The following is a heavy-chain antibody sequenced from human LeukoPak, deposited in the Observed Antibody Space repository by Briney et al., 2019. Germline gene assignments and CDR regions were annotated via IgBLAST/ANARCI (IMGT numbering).Heavy chain of an antibody. Sequence: GGSLRLSCAASGFTFSSYWMSWVRQAPGKGLEWVANIKQDGSEKYYVDSVKGRFTISRDNAKNSLYLQMNSLRAEDTAVYYCARGAAKYCSSTSCSRAEYFQHWGQGTLVTVSS. V-gene: IGHV3-7*01. J-gene: IGHJ1*01. D-gene: IGHD2-2*01. CDR3: ARGAAKYCSSTSCSRAEYFQH. CDR1: GFTFSSYW. CDR2: IKQDGSEK.